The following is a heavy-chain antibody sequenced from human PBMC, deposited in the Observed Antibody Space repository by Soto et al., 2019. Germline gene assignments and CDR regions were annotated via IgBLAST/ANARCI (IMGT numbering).Heavy chain of an antibody. D-gene: IGHD5-12*01. CDR2: MRSKANSYAT. CDR1: GFSFSGFE. Sequence: EVQLVESGGGLVQPGGSLKLSCAASGFSFSGFEMQRVRQASGKGLEWVGRMRSKANSYATAYGASVKGRFTVSRDDSKNTVYLQMSSLQTEDTAIYYCTRYLFHYPVDYGMDVWGQGTTVTVSS. V-gene: IGHV3-73*02. J-gene: IGHJ6*02. CDR3: TRYLFHYPVDYGMDV.